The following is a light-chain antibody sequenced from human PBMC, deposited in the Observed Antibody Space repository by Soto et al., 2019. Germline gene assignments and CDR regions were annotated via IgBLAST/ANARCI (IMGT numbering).Light chain of an antibody. CDR1: QSVSSY. CDR2: DAS. Sequence: EIVLTQSPATLSLSPGERATLSCRASQSVSSYLAWYQQKPGQAPRLLIYDASNRATGIPARFSGSGSGTDFTLTISSLEPEGFALYYCQQRSNWPPLTFGGGTKVEIK. J-gene: IGKJ4*01. CDR3: QQRSNWPPLT. V-gene: IGKV3-11*01.